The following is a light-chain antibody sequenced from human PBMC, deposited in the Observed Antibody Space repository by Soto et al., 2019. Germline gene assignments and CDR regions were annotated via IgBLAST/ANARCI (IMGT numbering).Light chain of an antibody. CDR3: KKYGRSHRT. CDR2: GSS. CDR1: QSVISNY. V-gene: IGKV3-20*01. J-gene: IGKJ1*01. Sequence: IFLTHSPGTLSLSPGARVTLSCRASQSVISNYLAWFQQKPGQAPRLLIYGSSTRATEIPDRFSGGGSGKELTLTISRMEPEDFEVYYCKKYGRSHRTFDQGNKVDIK.